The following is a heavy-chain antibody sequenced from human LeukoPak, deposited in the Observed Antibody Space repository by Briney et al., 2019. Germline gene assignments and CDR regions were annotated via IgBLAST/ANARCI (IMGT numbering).Heavy chain of an antibody. CDR2: IIPIFGTA. Sequence: SVKVSCKASGGTFSSYAISWVRQAPGQGLEWMGRIIPIFGTANYAQKFQGRATITTDESTSTAYMELSSLRSEDTAVYYCARDLVVAGYNWNDRPTNWFDPWGQGTLVTVSS. V-gene: IGHV1-69*05. CDR3: ARDLVVAGYNWNDRPTNWFDP. D-gene: IGHD1-1*01. J-gene: IGHJ5*02. CDR1: GGTFSSYA.